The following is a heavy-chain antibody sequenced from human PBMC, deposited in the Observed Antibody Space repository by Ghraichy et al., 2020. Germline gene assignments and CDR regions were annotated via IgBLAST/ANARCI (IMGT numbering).Heavy chain of an antibody. V-gene: IGHV4-31*03. CDR2: IYYSGST. Sequence: SETLSLTCTVSGGSISSGGYYWSWIRQHPGKGLEWIGYIYYSGSTYYNPSLKSRVTISVDTSKNQFSLKLSSVTAADTAVYYCARVEITMGSLVDYWGQGTLVTVSS. J-gene: IGHJ4*02. CDR3: ARVEITMGSLVDY. CDR1: GGSISSGGYY. D-gene: IGHD3-10*01.